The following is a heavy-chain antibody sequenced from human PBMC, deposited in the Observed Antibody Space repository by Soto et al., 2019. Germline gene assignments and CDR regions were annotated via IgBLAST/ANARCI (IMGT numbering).Heavy chain of an antibody. D-gene: IGHD3-16*01. J-gene: IGHJ4*02. V-gene: IGHV4-31*03. CDR2: IYYSGST. CDR3: ARSRNMITFGGVTHPHPAY. Sequence: SETLSLTCTVSGGSISSGGYYWSWIRQHPGKGLEWIGYIYYSGSTYYNPSLKSRVTISVDTSKNQFSLKLSSVTAADTAVYYCARSRNMITFGGVTHPHPAYWGQGTLVTVSS. CDR1: GGSISSGGYY.